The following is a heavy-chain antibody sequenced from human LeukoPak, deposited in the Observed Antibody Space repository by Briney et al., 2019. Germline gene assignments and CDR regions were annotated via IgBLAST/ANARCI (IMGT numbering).Heavy chain of an antibody. V-gene: IGHV4-4*07. Sequence: NPSETLSLTCTVSGGSISSYYWSWIRQPAGKGLEWIGRIYTSGSTNYHPSLKSRVTMSVDTSNNQFSLKLSSVTAADTAVYYCASARTTAFMDVWGKRTTVTVSS. D-gene: IGHD2-2*01. CDR3: ASARTTAFMDV. J-gene: IGHJ6*04. CDR1: GGSISSYY. CDR2: IYTSGST.